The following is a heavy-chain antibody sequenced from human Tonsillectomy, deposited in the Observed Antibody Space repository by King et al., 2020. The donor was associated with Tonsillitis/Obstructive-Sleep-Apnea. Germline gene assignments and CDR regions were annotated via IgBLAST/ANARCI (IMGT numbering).Heavy chain of an antibody. CDR3: ARDASYSDYDSDPRVY. V-gene: IGHV7-4-1*02. Sequence: QLVQSGSELKKPGASVKVSCKPSGYTFSSYAMNWVRQAPGQGLEWMGWINTNTGNPTYARGFTGRFVFSLDTSVSTAYLQISSLKAEDTAVYYCARDASYSDYDSDPRVYWGQGTLVTVSS. J-gene: IGHJ4*02. CDR1: GYTFSSYA. D-gene: IGHD5-12*01. CDR2: INTNTGNP.